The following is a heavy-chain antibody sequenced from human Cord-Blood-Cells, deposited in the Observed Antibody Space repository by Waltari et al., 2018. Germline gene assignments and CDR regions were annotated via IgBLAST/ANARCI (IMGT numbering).Heavy chain of an antibody. V-gene: IGHV1-69*06. J-gene: IGHJ4*02. Sequence: QVQLVQSGAEVKKPGSSVKVSCKASGGTFSSYPISWLRQAPGQGLEWLGGIIPIFGTANYAQKFQGRVTITADKSTSTAYMELSSLRSEDTAVYYCARFNSGWYYFDYWGQGTLVTVSS. D-gene: IGHD6-19*01. CDR3: ARFNSGWYYFDY. CDR2: IIPIFGTA. CDR1: GGTFSSYP.